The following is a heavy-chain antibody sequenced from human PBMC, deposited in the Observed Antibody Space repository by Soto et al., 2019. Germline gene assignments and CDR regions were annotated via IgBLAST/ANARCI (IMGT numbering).Heavy chain of an antibody. CDR1: GGSFSGYY. CDR3: ARGGTRFWRESHRGWFDP. V-gene: IGHV4-34*01. CDR2: INHSGST. J-gene: IGHJ5*02. Sequence: QVQLQQWGAGLLKPSETLFLTCAVYGGSFSGYYWSWIRQPPGKGLEWIGEINHSGSTNYNPSLKSRVTISVDTSKNQFSLKLSSVTAADTAVYYCARGGTRFWRESHRGWFDPWGQGTLVTVSS. D-gene: IGHD1-7*01.